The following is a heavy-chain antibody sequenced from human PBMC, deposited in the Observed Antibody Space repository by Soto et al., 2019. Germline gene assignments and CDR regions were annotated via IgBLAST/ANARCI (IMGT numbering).Heavy chain of an antibody. V-gene: IGHV4-59*01. D-gene: IGHD3-10*01. CDR2: IYYSGST. CDR3: ARALTYYYGSGSYYRLYYFDY. Sequence: SETLCLTWSVAGGSIGSYYGSWILQPPGKGLEWIGYIYYSGSTNYNPSLKSRVTISVDTSKNQFSLKLSSVTAADTAVYYCARALTYYYGSGSYYRLYYFDYWGQGTLVTVSS. J-gene: IGHJ4*02. CDR1: GGSIGSYY.